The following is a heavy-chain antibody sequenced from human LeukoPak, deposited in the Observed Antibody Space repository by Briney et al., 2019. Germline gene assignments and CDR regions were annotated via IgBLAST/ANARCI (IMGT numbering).Heavy chain of an antibody. CDR2: IYHSGST. D-gene: IGHD1-26*01. Sequence: RPSGTLSLTCAVSGGSISSSNWWSWVRQPPGKGLAWIGEIYHSGSTNYNPSLKSRVTISVDKSKNQFSLKLSSVTAADTAVYYCARAGWELLGTFDYWGQGTLVTVSS. CDR3: ARAGWELLGTFDY. CDR1: GGSISSSNW. J-gene: IGHJ4*02. V-gene: IGHV4-4*02.